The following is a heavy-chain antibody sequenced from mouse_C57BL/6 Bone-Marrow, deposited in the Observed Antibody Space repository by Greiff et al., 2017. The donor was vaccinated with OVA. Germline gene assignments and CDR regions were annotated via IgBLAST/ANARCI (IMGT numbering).Heavy chain of an antibody. V-gene: IGHV1-81*01. CDR2: IYPRSGNT. J-gene: IGHJ4*01. D-gene: IGHD2-3*01. CDR1: GYTFTSYG. CDR3: ARVPGWGYYIPLAMDY. Sequence: QVQLQQSGAELARPGASVKLSCKASGYTFTSYGISWVKQRTGQGLEWIGEIYPRSGNTYYNEKFKGKATLTAEKSSSTAYMELRSLTSEDSAVYFCARVPGWGYYIPLAMDYWGQGTSVTVSS.